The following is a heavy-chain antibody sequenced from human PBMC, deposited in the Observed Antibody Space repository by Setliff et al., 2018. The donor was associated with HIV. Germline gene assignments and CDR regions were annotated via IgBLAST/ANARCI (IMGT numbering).Heavy chain of an antibody. D-gene: IGHD1-1*01. CDR3: AREGRGDPAVATTRIDY. Sequence: SETLSLTCSVSGDSMSSGSYFWGWIRQTPGKGLEWIGNIYYTGFAYYNPSLKSRVTISLDTSKTHFYLNLTSVTDADTAVYFCAREGRGDPAVATTRIDYWGQGKLVTVSS. CDR1: GDSMSSGSYF. V-gene: IGHV4-39*02. CDR2: IYYTGFA. J-gene: IGHJ4*02.